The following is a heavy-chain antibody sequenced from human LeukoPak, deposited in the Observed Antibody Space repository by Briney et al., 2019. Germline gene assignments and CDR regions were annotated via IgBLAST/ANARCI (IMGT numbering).Heavy chain of an antibody. CDR3: AKDLGSSGWPIDY. Sequence: PGGSLRLSCAASGFTFSSYWMSWVRQAPGKGLEWVANIKEDGSEKRYVDSVKGRFTISRVNAKNSLYLQMNSLRAEDTAVYYCAKDLGSSGWPIDYWGQGTLVTVSS. J-gene: IGHJ4*02. D-gene: IGHD6-19*01. CDR2: IKEDGSEK. V-gene: IGHV3-7*03. CDR1: GFTFSSYW.